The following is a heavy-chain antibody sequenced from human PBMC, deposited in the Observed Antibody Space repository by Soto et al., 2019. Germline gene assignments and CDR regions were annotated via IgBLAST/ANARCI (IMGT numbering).Heavy chain of an antibody. J-gene: IGHJ6*02. V-gene: IGHV3-30*03. CDR2: ISSDGSNK. D-gene: IGHD3-10*01. CDR3: AGDPVWLGEGLPLGYGLDV. Sequence: QVQLVESGGGVVQPGRSLRLSCAASGFTFSTYGMHWVRQAPGKGLEWVAVISSDGSNKFYADSVKGRFTISRDNSKNTVNLQMNSLRAEDTAVYYWAGDPVWLGEGLPLGYGLDVWGQGTTVTVSS. CDR1: GFTFSTYG.